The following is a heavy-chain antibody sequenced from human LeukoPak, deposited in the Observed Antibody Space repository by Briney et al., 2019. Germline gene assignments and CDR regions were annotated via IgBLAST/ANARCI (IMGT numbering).Heavy chain of an antibody. CDR3: ARGFSGSYYYYYYMDV. CDR1: GGSISSGSYY. D-gene: IGHD1-26*01. J-gene: IGHJ6*03. CDR2: IYITGST. V-gene: IGHV4-61*02. Sequence: PSETLSLTCTVSGGSISSGSYYWSWIRQPAGKGLEWIGRIYITGSTNYNPSLRGRVTISLDTPKNQFSLKVNSVTAADTAVYYRARGFSGSYYYYYYMDVWGKGTTVTVSS.